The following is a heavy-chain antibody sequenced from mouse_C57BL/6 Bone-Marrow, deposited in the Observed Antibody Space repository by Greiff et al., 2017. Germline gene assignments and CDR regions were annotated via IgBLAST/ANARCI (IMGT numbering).Heavy chain of an antibody. CDR2: IDPENGDT. V-gene: IGHV14-4*01. CDR1: GFNIKDDY. Sequence: VQLQQSGAELVRPGASVKLSCTASGFNIKDDYMHWVKQRPEQGLEWIGWIDPENGDTEYASKFQGKATITADTSSNTAYLQLSSLTSEDTAVYYCTTGYYGSSVLAYWGQGTLVTVSA. D-gene: IGHD1-1*01. CDR3: TTGYYGSSVLAY. J-gene: IGHJ3*01.